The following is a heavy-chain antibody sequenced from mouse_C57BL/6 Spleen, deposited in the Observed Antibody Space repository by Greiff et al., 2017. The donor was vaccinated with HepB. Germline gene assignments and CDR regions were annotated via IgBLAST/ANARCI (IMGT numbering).Heavy chain of an antibody. CDR3: ATIDGYDDYFDY. Sequence: DVHLVESGGGLVKPGGSLKLSCAASGFTFSDYGMHWVRQAPEKGLEWVAYISSGSSTIYYADTVKGRFTISRDNAKNTLFLQMTSLRSEDTAMYYCATIDGYDDYFDYWGQGTTLTVSS. CDR2: ISSGSSTI. V-gene: IGHV5-17*01. D-gene: IGHD2-2*01. J-gene: IGHJ2*01. CDR1: GFTFSDYG.